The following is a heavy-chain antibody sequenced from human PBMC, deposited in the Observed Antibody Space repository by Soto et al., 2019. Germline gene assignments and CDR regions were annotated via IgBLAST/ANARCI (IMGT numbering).Heavy chain of an antibody. CDR1: GYIFXNYG. CDR3: VMVDNYVTPTPQDV. J-gene: IGHJ6*02. Sequence: QVQLVQSGDEVKKPGASVKVXCXXXGYIFXNYGIAWVRQAPGQGLEWMGWISPYTGNTHSATKIQGRLTMTTDTSTSTAYMDLGSLTSDDTAVYYCVMVDNYVTPTPQDVWGQGTTVTVSS. V-gene: IGHV1-18*01. D-gene: IGHD3-16*01. CDR2: ISPYTGNT.